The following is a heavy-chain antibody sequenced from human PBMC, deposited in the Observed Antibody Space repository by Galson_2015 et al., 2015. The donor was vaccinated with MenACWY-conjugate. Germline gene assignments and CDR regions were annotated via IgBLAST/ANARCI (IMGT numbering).Heavy chain of an antibody. CDR2: IGNSASPI. J-gene: IGHJ4*02. CDR1: GFTLMSYN. D-gene: IGHD6-19*01. Sequence: SLRLSCAASGFTLMSYNMNWVRQAPGKGLEWISFIGNSASPIYYADSVKGRFTISRDNAKNSLFLHMNSLRAEDTAVYYCARGTYRSGSSIWGQGTLVTVSS. V-gene: IGHV3-48*04. CDR3: ARGTYRSGSSI.